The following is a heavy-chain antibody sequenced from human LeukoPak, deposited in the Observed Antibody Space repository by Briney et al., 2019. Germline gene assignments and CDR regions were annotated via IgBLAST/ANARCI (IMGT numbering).Heavy chain of an antibody. D-gene: IGHD1/OR15-1a*01. Sequence: GGSLRLSCAASGFTFSSYNMNWVRQAPGKGLEWVSYISSSSSTIYYADSVKGRFTISRDNAKNSLYLQMNSLRDEDTAVYYCARPSIQYVTKAEFDYWGQGTLVTVSS. CDR2: ISSSSSTI. CDR3: ARPSIQYVTKAEFDY. CDR1: GFTFSSYN. J-gene: IGHJ4*02. V-gene: IGHV3-48*02.